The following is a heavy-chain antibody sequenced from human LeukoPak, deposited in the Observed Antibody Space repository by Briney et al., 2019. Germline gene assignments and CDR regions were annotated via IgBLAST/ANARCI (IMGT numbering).Heavy chain of an antibody. V-gene: IGHV4-59*01. CDR2: IYYSGGT. Sequence: KPSETLSLTCTVSGCSISSYYWSWIRQPPGKGLEWIGYIYYSGGTNYNPSLKSRVTISVDTSKNQFSLKLSSVTAADTAVYYCARDSGYNWFDPWGQGTLVTVSS. CDR3: ARDSGYNWFDP. J-gene: IGHJ5*02. D-gene: IGHD3-22*01. CDR1: GCSISSYY.